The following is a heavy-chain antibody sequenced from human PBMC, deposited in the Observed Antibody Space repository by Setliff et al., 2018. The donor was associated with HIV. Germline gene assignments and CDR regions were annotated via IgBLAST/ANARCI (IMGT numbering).Heavy chain of an antibody. D-gene: IGHD3-3*01. CDR2: ISGYSDNT. CDR3: AREYYDFWSGYSDAFHI. J-gene: IGHJ3*02. CDR1: GYTFTNFA. V-gene: IGHV1-18*01. Sequence: ASVKVSCKASGYTFTNFAISWVRQAPGQGLEWMGWISGYSDNTNYAQNLQGRVTMTTDTSSSTSYMELRSLTSDDTAMYYCAREYYDFWSGYSDAFHIWGQGTMVTVSS.